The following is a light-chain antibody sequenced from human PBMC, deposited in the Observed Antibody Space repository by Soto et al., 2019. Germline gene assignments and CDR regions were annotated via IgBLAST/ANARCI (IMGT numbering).Light chain of an antibody. CDR2: DSS. CDR3: QQYDNVLIT. CDR1: HDIRKY. J-gene: IGKJ5*01. Sequence: DIQMTQSPSSLSASVGDRVSITCLASHDIRKYLNWYQLKPGKAPKLLIYDSSNLEPGVPSRFSASGYGTDFIFTISSLQPEDIGTYYCQQYDNVLITFGQGTRLEI. V-gene: IGKV1-33*01.